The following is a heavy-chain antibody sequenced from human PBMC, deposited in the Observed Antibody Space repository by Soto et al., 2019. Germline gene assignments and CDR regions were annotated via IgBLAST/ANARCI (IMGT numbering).Heavy chain of an antibody. CDR1: GYTFTRYT. D-gene: IGHD2-15*01. Sequence: SVKVSCKASGYTFTRYTMNWVRQAPGQRLEWVGWINPDNGNTKSSQKFQDRVIITRDTSASTAYMDLSSLRSEDTAVYYCARGIATGQLDPWGQGTLVTVSS. CDR3: ARGIATGQLDP. V-gene: IGHV1-3*01. J-gene: IGHJ5*02. CDR2: INPDNGNT.